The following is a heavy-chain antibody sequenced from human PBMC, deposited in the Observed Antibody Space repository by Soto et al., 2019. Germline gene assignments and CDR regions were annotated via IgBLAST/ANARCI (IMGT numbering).Heavy chain of an antibody. D-gene: IGHD6-19*01. CDR3: ARRQWHQYGMDV. Sequence: QVQLVESGGGGVHPGTSVRLSCAASGFNFSTYGMHWVRQAPGKGLEWVAVIWYDGTNKDYSDYVKGRFTISRDNSKNTLYLQMNSLSAEDTAIYYCARRQWHQYGMDVWGQGTTVTVSS. CDR2: IWYDGTNK. J-gene: IGHJ6*02. V-gene: IGHV3-33*01. CDR1: GFNFSTYG.